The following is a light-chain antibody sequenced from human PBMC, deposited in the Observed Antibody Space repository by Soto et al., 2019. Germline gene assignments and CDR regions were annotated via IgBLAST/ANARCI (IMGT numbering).Light chain of an antibody. Sequence: QSVLTQPPSVSGAPGQRVTISCTGSSSNIGAGYDVHWYQQLPGTAPKLLIYGNSNRPSGVPDRFSGSKSGTSASLAITGLQAEEEADYYCPNYDSSLSGYDFGTGTKVT. V-gene: IGLV1-40*01. CDR3: PNYDSSLSGYD. CDR2: GNS. CDR1: SSNIGAGYD. J-gene: IGLJ1*01.